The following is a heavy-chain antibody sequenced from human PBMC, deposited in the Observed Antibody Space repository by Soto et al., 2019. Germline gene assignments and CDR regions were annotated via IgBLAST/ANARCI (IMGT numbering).Heavy chain of an antibody. D-gene: IGHD3-9*01. CDR3: VARGMTYDFLPGPHPCEP. CDR2: INHRVGA. Sequence: PSETLSLTCAAHNGSFTDYFWTWIRQSPGRGLEWIGEINHRVGATYNPSLRSRVTISIYTSKNHFSLSLRSLTAADTAVYYCVARGMTYDFLPGPHPCEPWGQGTMVSVSS. CDR1: NGSFTDYF. V-gene: IGHV4-34*01. J-gene: IGHJ5*02.